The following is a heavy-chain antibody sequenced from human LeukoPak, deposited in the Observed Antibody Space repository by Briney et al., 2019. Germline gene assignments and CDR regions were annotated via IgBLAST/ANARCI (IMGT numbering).Heavy chain of an antibody. D-gene: IGHD6-13*01. CDR1: GFTFSDYY. CDR2: IRNKANSDTT. CDR3: ANLAGKPADY. V-gene: IGHV3-72*01. Sequence: PGGSLRLSCGASGFTFSDYYMDWVRQAPGKGLEWVGRIRNKANSDTTEYAASVKGRFTISRDDSKNSLYLQMNSLKTEDTAVYYCANLAGKPADYWGQGTLVTVSS. J-gene: IGHJ4*02.